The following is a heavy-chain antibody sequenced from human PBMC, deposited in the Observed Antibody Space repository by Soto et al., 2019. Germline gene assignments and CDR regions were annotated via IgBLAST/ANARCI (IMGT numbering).Heavy chain of an antibody. V-gene: IGHV3-15*07. CDR1: GFTFSNAW. CDR2: IKSKTDGGTT. CDR3: TTADIVVVVAAFDI. Sequence: GGSLRLSCAASGFTFSNAWMNWVRQAPGKGLEWVGRIKSKTDGGTTDYAAPVKGRFTISRDDSKNTLYLQMNSLKTEDTAVYYCTTADIVVVVAAFDIWGQGTMVTVSS. J-gene: IGHJ3*02. D-gene: IGHD2-15*01.